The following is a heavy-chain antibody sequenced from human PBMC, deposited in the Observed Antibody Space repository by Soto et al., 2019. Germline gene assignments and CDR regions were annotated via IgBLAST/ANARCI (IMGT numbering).Heavy chain of an antibody. D-gene: IGHD2-15*01. CDR3: ATKIVAATSDY. Sequence: TLSLTCTISGGSISSGDFYWSWIRQPPGKGLEWIGYIYYSGSTYYNPSLKSRVTISVDTSKNQFSLKLSSVTAADTAVYYCATKIVAATSDYWGQGTLVTVSS. V-gene: IGHV4-30-4*01. J-gene: IGHJ4*02. CDR1: GGSISSGDFY. CDR2: IYYSGST.